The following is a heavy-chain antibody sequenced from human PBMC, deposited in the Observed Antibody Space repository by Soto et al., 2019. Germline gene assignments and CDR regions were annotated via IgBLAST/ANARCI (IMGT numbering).Heavy chain of an antibody. D-gene: IGHD4-4*01. J-gene: IGHJ4*02. CDR2: IYHSGST. CDR3: ARGMTTVTTLDY. CDR1: CGSFSGYS. Sequence: PSETLSLTCAVYCGSFSGYSWSWIRQPPGKGLEWIGYIYHSGSTYYNPSLKSRVTISVDRSKNQFSLKLSSVTAADTAVYYCARGMTTVTTLDYWGQGTLVTVSS. V-gene: IGHV4-30-2*01.